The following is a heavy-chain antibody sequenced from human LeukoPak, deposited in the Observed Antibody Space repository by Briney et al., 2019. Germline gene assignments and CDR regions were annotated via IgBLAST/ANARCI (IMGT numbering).Heavy chain of an antibody. CDR2: INPSGGST. V-gene: IGHV1-46*01. Sequence: ASVKVSCKASGYTFTSYYTHWVRQAPGQGLEWMGIINPSGGSTSYAQKFQGRVTMTRDTSTSTVYMELSSLRSEDTAVYYCARDPNIVVVPGAITFGGNWFDPWGQGTLVTVSS. D-gene: IGHD2-2*02. CDR3: ARDPNIVVVPGAITFGGNWFDP. J-gene: IGHJ5*02. CDR1: GYTFTSYY.